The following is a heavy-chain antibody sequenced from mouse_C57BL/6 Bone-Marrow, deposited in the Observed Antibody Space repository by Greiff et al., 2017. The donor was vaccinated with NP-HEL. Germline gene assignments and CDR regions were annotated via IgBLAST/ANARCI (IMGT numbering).Heavy chain of an antibody. Sequence: QVQLKQSGPELVKPGASVKISCKASGYAFSSSWMNWVKQRPGKGLEWIGRIYPGDGDTKYNGKFKGKATLTADKSSSTAYMQLSSLTSEDSAVYFCARPYYLFDYWGQGTTLTVSS. CDR1: GYAFSSSW. V-gene: IGHV1-82*01. D-gene: IGHD2-10*01. J-gene: IGHJ2*01. CDR2: IYPGDGDT. CDR3: ARPYYLFDY.